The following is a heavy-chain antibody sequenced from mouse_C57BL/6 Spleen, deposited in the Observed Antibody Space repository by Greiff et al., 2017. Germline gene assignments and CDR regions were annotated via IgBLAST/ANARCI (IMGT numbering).Heavy chain of an antibody. Sequence: DVQLVESGGGLVKPGGSLKLSCAASGFTFSDYGMHWVRQATEKGLEWVAYISGGSSTIYYADTVKGRFTISRDNAKNTLFLQMTSLRSEDTAMYYCASANYAMDYWGQGTSVTVSS. CDR2: ISGGSSTI. J-gene: IGHJ4*01. CDR1: GFTFSDYG. CDR3: ASANYAMDY. V-gene: IGHV5-17*01.